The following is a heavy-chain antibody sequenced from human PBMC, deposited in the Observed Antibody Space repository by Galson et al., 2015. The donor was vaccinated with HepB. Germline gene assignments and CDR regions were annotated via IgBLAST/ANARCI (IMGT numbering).Heavy chain of an antibody. CDR3: RVHGSGSYPPLMDV. CDR2: IWYDGSNK. Sequence: SLRLSCAASGFTFSSYGMHWVRQAPGKGLEWVAVIWYDGSNKYYADSVKGRFTISRDNSKNTLYLQMNSLRAEDTAVYYCRVHGSGSYPPLMDVWGKGTTVTVSS. CDR1: GFTFSSYG. D-gene: IGHD3-10*01. J-gene: IGHJ6*03. V-gene: IGHV3-33*01.